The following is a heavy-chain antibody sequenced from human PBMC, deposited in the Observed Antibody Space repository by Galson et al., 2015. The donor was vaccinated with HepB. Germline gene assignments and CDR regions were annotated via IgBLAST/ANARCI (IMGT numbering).Heavy chain of an antibody. J-gene: IGHJ4*02. D-gene: IGHD3-9*01. Sequence: SLRLSCAASGFTFSSYGMHWVRQAPGKGLEWVAVIWYDGSNKYYADSVKGRFTISRDNSKNTLYLQMNSLRAEDTAVYYCARPGGYDILTGYGYWGQGTLVTVSS. CDR1: GFTFSSYG. CDR3: ARPGGYDILTGYGY. V-gene: IGHV3-33*01. CDR2: IWYDGSNK.